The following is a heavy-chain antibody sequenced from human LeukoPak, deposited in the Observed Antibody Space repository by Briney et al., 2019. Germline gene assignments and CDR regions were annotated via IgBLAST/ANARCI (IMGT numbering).Heavy chain of an antibody. CDR3: ARETVAGTFDY. CDR1: GFTFSDYY. CDR2: LSSRGDII. V-gene: IGHV3-11*01. D-gene: IGHD6-19*01. J-gene: IGHJ4*02. Sequence: GGSLRLSCAGSGFTFSDYYMSWLRQAPGKGLEWVSDLSSRGDIISYADSVKGRFTISRHNAKNSLYLQINSLRAEDTAVYYCARETVAGTFDYWGQGTLVTVSS.